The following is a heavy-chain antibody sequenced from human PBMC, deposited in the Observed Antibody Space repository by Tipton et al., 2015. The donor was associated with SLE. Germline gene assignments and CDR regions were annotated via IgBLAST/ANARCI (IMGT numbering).Heavy chain of an antibody. CDR2: IYYSGST. CDR1: GGSISSSSYY. V-gene: IGHV4-39*01. J-gene: IGHJ2*01. Sequence: LRLSCTVSGGSISSSSYYWGWIRQPPGKGLEWIGSIYYSGSTYYNPSLQSRVSMSVDTSKSQFSLKMSSLTAADTAMYYCARHKLSRWYFDLWGRGTLVTVSS. CDR3: ARHKLSRWYFDL.